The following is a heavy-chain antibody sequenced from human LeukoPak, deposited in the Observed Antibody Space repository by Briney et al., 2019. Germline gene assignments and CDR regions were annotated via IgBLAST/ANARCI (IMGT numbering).Heavy chain of an antibody. CDR3: ARARSGSGWYWFDP. CDR2: IYYSGST. V-gene: IGHV4-39*07. CDR1: GGSISSSSNYY. Sequence: SETLSLTCSVSGGSISSSSNYYWGWIRQPPGKGLEWIGSIYYSGSTYYNTSLKSRVTISVDTSKNQFSLKLSSVTTADTAVYYCARARSGSGWYWFDPWGQGTLVTVSS. J-gene: IGHJ5*02. D-gene: IGHD6-19*01.